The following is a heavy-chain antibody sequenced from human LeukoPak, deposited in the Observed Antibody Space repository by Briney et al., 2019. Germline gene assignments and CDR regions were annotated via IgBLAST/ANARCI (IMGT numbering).Heavy chain of an antibody. D-gene: IGHD6-19*01. CDR2: IKEDGSAE. CDR3: VRGSGWFHFDY. V-gene: IGHV3-7*03. J-gene: IGHJ4*02. CDR1: GFRFGSYW. Sequence: GGSLRLSCAASGFRFGSYWMTWVRQAPGKGLEWVAHIKEDGSAENYVDSVKGRFSISRDNAKSSLYLQMNSLRVEDTAVYYCVRGSGWFHFDYWGQGILVTVSP.